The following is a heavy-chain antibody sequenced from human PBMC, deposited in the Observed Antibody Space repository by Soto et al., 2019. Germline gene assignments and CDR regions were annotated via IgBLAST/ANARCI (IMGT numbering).Heavy chain of an antibody. CDR3: ARGQSFELHNWFDP. J-gene: IGHJ5*02. CDR1: GGSISTYY. V-gene: IGHV4-59*13. D-gene: IGHD3-10*01. Sequence: QVQLQESGPGLVKPSETLSLTCTVTGGSISTYYWSWIRQPPRKGLVWIGHIYYTGNTNYTPSLRSRVTMSVDTSTNRLSPRLRSVSAADTAVYYCARGQSFELHNWFDPWGQGTLVTVSS. CDR2: IYYTGNT.